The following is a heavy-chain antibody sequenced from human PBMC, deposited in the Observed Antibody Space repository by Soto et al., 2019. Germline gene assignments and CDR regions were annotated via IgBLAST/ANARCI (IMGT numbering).Heavy chain of an antibody. Sequence: GGSLRLSCAVSGFTFSNYAMSWVRQTPGKGLVWVSRINSDGSSTGYAYSVKGRFTISRDNAKNTLYLQMNSLRAEDTVAHYCARDSRATGAGAFDIWGLGTMVTLSS. CDR2: INSDGSST. V-gene: IGHV3-74*01. CDR1: GFTFSNYA. J-gene: IGHJ3*02. D-gene: IGHD1-26*01. CDR3: ARDSRATGAGAFDI.